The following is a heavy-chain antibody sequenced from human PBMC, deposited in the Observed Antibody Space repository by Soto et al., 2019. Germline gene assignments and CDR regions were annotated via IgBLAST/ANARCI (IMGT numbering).Heavy chain of an antibody. D-gene: IGHD4-17*01. CDR1: GFTFGDYA. CDR2: IRSKAYGGTT. CDR3: TRDPSGYYGGSYYFDY. J-gene: IGHJ4*02. V-gene: IGHV3-49*04. Sequence: GGSLRLSCTASGFTFGDYAMSWVRQAPGKGLEWVGFIRSKAYGGTTEYAASVKGRFTISRDDSKSIAYLQMHSLKTEDTAVYYCTRDPSGYYGGSYYFDYWGQGTLVTVSS.